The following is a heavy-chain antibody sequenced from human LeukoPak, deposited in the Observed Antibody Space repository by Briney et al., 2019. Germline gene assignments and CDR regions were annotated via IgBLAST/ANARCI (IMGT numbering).Heavy chain of an antibody. V-gene: IGHV3-7*01. J-gene: IGHJ6*02. CDR2: INHEGGGI. Sequence: PGGSLRLSCAASGFTFSESWMTWVRQVPGQGLEWVAHINHEGGGIQYVDSVKGRFTISRDNAKGSVYLQMNSLRAEDTAIYHCATYINWVAGDVWGQGTTVNVSS. D-gene: IGHD1-1*01. CDR3: ATYINWVAGDV. CDR1: GFTFSESW.